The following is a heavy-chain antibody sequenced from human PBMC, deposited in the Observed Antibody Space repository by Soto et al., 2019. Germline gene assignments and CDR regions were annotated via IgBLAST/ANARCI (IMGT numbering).Heavy chain of an antibody. V-gene: IGHV4-30-4*02. D-gene: IGHD3-3*01. CDR3: ARGVDFGSGYYLRTRYYFDD. Sequence: SETLSLTCTVSGGSISSGDYYWSWIRQPPGKGLEWIGYIYYSGSTYYNPSLKSRVTISVDTSKNQFSLKLSSVTAADTAVYYCARGVDFGSGYYLRTRYYFDDWGQGTPVTVSS. CDR1: GGSISSGDYY. CDR2: IYYSGST. J-gene: IGHJ4*02.